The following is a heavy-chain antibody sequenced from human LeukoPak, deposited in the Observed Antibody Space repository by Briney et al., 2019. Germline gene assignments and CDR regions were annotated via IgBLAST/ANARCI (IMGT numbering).Heavy chain of an antibody. D-gene: IGHD3-10*01. CDR1: GGSISSSSYY. Sequence: SETLSLTCTVSGGSISSSSYYWGWIRQPPGKGLEWIGSIYYSGSTYYNPSLQSRVTISVDTSKNQFSLKLSSVTAADTAVYYCASNYYGSGSYYTGYWGQGTLVTVSS. V-gene: IGHV4-39*01. CDR2: IYYSGST. CDR3: ASNYYGSGSYYTGY. J-gene: IGHJ4*02.